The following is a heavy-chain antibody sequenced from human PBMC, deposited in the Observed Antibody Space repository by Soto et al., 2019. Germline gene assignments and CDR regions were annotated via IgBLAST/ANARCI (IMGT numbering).Heavy chain of an antibody. CDR1: GGSISSSSYY. D-gene: IGHD6-13*01. V-gene: IGHV4-39*07. CDR2: IYYSGST. Sequence: ETLSLTCTVSGGSISSSSYYWGWIRQPPGKGLEWIGSIYYSGSTNYNPSLKSRVTISVDTSKNQFSLKLSSVTAADTAVYYCARVPGRIAAAGGYYYYGMDVWGQGTTVTVSS. J-gene: IGHJ6*02. CDR3: ARVPGRIAAAGGYYYYGMDV.